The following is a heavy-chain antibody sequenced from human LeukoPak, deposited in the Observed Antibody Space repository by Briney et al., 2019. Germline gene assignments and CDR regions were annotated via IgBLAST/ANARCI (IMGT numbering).Heavy chain of an antibody. CDR1: GFTFSSYS. V-gene: IGHV3-21*01. CDR2: ISSSSSYI. D-gene: IGHD6-13*01. Sequence: GGSLRLSCAASGFTFSSYSMNWVRQAPGKGLEWVSSISSSSSYIHYADSVKGRFTISRDNAKNSLYPQMNSLRAEDTAVYYCARVSYSSSWYSPDYWGQGTLVTVSS. CDR3: ARVSYSSSWYSPDY. J-gene: IGHJ4*02.